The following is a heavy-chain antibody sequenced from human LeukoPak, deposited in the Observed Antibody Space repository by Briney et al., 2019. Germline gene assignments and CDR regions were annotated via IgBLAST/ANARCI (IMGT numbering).Heavy chain of an antibody. CDR2: IIPILGIA. J-gene: IGHJ6*02. CDR3: ARDGQQYPYYYYYGMDV. V-gene: IGHV1-69*04. Sequence: ASVKVSCTASGGTFSSYTISWVRQAPGQGLEWMGRIIPILGIANYAQKFQGRVTITADKSTSTAYMEQSSLRSEDTAVYYCARDGQQYPYYYYYGMDVWGQGTTVTVSS. CDR1: GGTFSSYT. D-gene: IGHD2-2*01.